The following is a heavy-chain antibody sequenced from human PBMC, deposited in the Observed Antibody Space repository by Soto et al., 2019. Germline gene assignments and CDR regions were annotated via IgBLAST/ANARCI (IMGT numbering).Heavy chain of an antibody. J-gene: IGHJ4*02. CDR1: GFTFSSYG. CDR2: IWYDGSNK. Sequence: GGSLRLSCAASGFTFSSYGMHWVRQAPGKGLEWVAVIWYDGSNKYYADSVKGRFTISRDNSKNTLYLQMNSLRAEDTAVYYCARGVAAAAGMRLDYWGQGTLVTVS. CDR3: ARGVAAAAGMRLDY. V-gene: IGHV3-33*01. D-gene: IGHD6-13*01.